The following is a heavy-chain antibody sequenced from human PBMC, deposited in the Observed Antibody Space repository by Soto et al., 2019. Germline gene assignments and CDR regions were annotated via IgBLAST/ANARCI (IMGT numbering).Heavy chain of an antibody. Sequence: PGGSLRLSCAASGFTFSDYYMSWIRQAPGKGLEWVSYISSSGSNIYYADSVQGRFTISRANAKNSLYLQMNSLRAEDTAVYYCAKGGRITMIVVVSGFDYWGQGTLVTVSS. V-gene: IGHV3-11*01. CDR1: GFTFSDYY. D-gene: IGHD3-22*01. CDR2: ISSSGSNI. CDR3: AKGGRITMIVVVSGFDY. J-gene: IGHJ4*02.